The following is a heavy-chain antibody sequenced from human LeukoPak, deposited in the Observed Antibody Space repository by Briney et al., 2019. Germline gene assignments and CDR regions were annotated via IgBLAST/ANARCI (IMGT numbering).Heavy chain of an antibody. Sequence: ASVKVSCKTSGYTFSAYYIHWVRQAPGQGLEWLGRIDPKSGGTSFAHNFQGRVTMTTDTSISTVYMDLSSLRSDDTAVYYCARDSRVSADYWGQGTLVTVSS. V-gene: IGHV1-2*06. CDR2: IDPKSGGT. CDR3: ARDSRVSADY. D-gene: IGHD2-8*01. J-gene: IGHJ4*02. CDR1: GYTFSAYY.